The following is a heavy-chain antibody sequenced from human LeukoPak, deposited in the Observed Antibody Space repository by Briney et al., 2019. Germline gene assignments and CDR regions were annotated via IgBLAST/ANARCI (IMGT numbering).Heavy chain of an antibody. CDR2: IKSKNVAGTT. V-gene: IGHV3-15*01. CDR3: SSHAAFDP. J-gene: IGHJ5*02. Sequence: PGGSLRLSCAASGFTFNNAWMNWVRQAPGKGLEWVGRIKSKNVAGTTDYAAPVKGRFTISRDDSKNTVYQQMNSLKIEDTAVYYCSSHAAFDPWGQRTLVTVSS. CDR1: GFTFNNAW.